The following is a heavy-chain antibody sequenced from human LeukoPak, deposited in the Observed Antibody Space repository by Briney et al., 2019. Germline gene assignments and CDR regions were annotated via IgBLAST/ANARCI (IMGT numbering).Heavy chain of an antibody. J-gene: IGHJ4*02. V-gene: IGHV3-48*01. CDR2: ISSSSSTI. CDR3: ARGSRGYSYGPDY. Sequence: GGSLRLSCAASGFSFRSYNMNWVRQAPGKGLEWVSYISSSSSTIYYADSVKGRFTISRDNAKNSLYLQMNSLRAEDTAVYYCARGSRGYSYGPDYWGQGTLVTVSS. D-gene: IGHD5-18*01. CDR1: GFSFRSYN.